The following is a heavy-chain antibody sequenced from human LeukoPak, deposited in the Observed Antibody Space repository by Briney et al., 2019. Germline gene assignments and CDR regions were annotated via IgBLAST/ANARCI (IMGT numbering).Heavy chain of an antibody. CDR2: LSGSGGST. D-gene: IGHD5-18*01. J-gene: IGHJ5*02. CDR1: GFTFSNYA. Sequence: GGSLRLSCAASGFTFSNYAMSWVRQAPGKGLEWVSGLSGSGGSTYYADSVKGRFTISRDNSKNTLYLQMNSLRAEDTAVYYCAKIHLWLTGDWFDPWGQGTLVTVSS. V-gene: IGHV3-23*01. CDR3: AKIHLWLTGDWFDP.